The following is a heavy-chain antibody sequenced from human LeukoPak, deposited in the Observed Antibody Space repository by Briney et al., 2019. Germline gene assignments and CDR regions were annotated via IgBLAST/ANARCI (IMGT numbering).Heavy chain of an antibody. CDR1: GGSISNYY. J-gene: IGHJ4*02. V-gene: IGHV4-4*07. Sequence: KPSEPLSLTCTVSGGSISNYYWTWIRQPAGKGPEWIGRIFSSGSTNYNPSLKSRVTMSVDTSKNQFSLKLSSVTAADTAVYYCGRAGGDLTAIDYWGQGTLVTVSS. CDR2: IFSSGST. D-gene: IGHD3-16*01. CDR3: GRAGGDLTAIDY.